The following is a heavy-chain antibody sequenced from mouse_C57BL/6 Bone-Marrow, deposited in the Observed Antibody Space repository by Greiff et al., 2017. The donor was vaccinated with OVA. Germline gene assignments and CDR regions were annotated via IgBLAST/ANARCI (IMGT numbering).Heavy chain of an antibody. V-gene: IGHV5-6*01. CDR3: ARPVLLRFFDY. Sequence: EVKLMESGGDLVKPGGSLKLSCAASGFTFSSYGMSWVRQTPDKRLEWVATISSGGSYTYYPDSVKGRFTISRDNAKNTLYLQMSSLKSEDTAVYYCARPVLLRFFDYWGQGTTLTVSS. D-gene: IGHD1-1*01. CDR2: ISSGGSYT. J-gene: IGHJ2*01. CDR1: GFTFSSYG.